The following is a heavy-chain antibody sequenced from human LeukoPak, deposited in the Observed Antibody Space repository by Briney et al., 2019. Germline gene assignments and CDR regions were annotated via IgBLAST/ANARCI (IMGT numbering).Heavy chain of an antibody. Sequence: SETLSLTCTVSGGSISSGSYYWSWLRQPAGKRLEWIGRIYSSGSTNYNPSLKSRVTISVDTSKNQFSLKLRSVTAADTAVYYCARDVYYYGSSGHRLLDYWGRGTLVTVSS. CDR3: ARDVYYYGSSGHRLLDY. V-gene: IGHV4-61*02. CDR2: IYSSGST. J-gene: IGHJ4*02. D-gene: IGHD3-22*01. CDR1: GGSISSGSYY.